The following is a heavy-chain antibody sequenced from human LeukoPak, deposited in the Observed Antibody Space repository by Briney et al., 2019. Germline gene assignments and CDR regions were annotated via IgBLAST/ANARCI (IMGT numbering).Heavy chain of an antibody. Sequence: TGGSLRLSCVASGFTFNIYAMSWVRQAPGKGLEWVSTLSGSGGSTYYADSVKGRFTISRDNSKNSLYLRMDSLRAEDTAVYYCAKDIVVIPVAGDYFDYWGQGTLVTVSS. D-gene: IGHD2-2*01. CDR1: GFTFNIYA. CDR2: LSGSGGST. J-gene: IGHJ4*02. CDR3: AKDIVVIPVAGDYFDY. V-gene: IGHV3-23*01.